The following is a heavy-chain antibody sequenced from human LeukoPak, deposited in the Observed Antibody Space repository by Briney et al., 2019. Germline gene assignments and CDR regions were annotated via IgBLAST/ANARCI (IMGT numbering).Heavy chain of an antibody. J-gene: IGHJ6*03. Sequence: ASVKVSCKASGYTFTAYSIHWVRQAPGQGLEWMGWINPNNGGTKFKQNFQGRVTMTRDTSISTVYMDLSRLRSDDTAVYYCARFGYDSSGYYYDAGYYYYYMDVWGKGTTVTVSS. D-gene: IGHD3-22*01. CDR1: GYTFTAYS. CDR3: ARFGYDSSGYYYDAGYYYYYMDV. V-gene: IGHV1-2*02. CDR2: INPNNGGT.